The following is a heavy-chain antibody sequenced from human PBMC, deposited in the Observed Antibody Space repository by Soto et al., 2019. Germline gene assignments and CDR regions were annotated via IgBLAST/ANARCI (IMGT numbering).Heavy chain of an antibody. CDR1: GGSISSYY. Sequence: ETLSLTCTVSGGSISSYYWSWVRQAPGKGLEWVSAISGSGGSTYYADSVKGRFTISRDTSNGIAYLQMNSLRAEDTAVYYCARTINFGLPGNGMDVWGQGTTVTVSS. J-gene: IGHJ6*02. V-gene: IGHV3-23*01. D-gene: IGHD3-16*01. CDR3: ARTINFGLPGNGMDV. CDR2: ISGSGGST.